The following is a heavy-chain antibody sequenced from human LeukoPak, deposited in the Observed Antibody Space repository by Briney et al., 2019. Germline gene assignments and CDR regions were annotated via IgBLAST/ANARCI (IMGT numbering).Heavy chain of an antibody. CDR1: GYSISSGYY. D-gene: IGHD1-26*01. CDR2: IYHSGST. CDR3: AREWDAY. Sequence: SETLSLTCTVSGYSISSGYYWGWIRQPPGKGLEWIGSIYHSGSTYYNPSLKSRVTISVDTSKNQFSLKLSSVTAADTAVYYCAREWDAYWGQGTLVTVSS. J-gene: IGHJ4*02. V-gene: IGHV4-38-2*02.